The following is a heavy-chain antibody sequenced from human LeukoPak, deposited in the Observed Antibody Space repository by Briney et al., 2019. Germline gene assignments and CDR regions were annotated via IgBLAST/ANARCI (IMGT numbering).Heavy chain of an antibody. J-gene: IGHJ4*02. CDR3: ARRDSSGYWTNY. CDR2: IYYSGST. Sequence: SETLSLTCTVSGGSISSSSYYWGWIRQPPGKGLEWIGSIYYSGSTYYNPSLKSRVTISVDTSKNQFSLKLSSVTAADTAVYYCARRDSSGYWTNYWGRGTLVTVSS. CDR1: GGSISSSSYY. D-gene: IGHD6-19*01. V-gene: IGHV4-39*01.